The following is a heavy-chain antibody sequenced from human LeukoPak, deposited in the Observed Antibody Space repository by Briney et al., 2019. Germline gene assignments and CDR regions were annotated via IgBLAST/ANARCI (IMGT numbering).Heavy chain of an antibody. CDR1: GVTLSSYD. V-gene: IGHV3-30*02. CDR2: IRGDANNK. CDR3: AKDLGPHNLILDQ. D-gene: IGHD3/OR15-3a*01. Sequence: GGSLRLSCAASGVTLSSYDIHWVRQAPGQGLEWVAFIRGDANNKYYSDSVKGRFTVSRDSSKATVFLQMSSLRPEDTAVYYCAKDLGPHNLILDQWGQGTLVTVSS. J-gene: IGHJ4*02.